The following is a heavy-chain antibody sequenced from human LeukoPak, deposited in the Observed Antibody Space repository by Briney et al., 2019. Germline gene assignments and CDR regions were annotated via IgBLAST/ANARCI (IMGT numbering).Heavy chain of an antibody. V-gene: IGHV4-61*02. CDR1: GGSISSCRYY. J-gene: IGHJ5*02. D-gene: IGHD3-9*01. CDR2: IFTSGST. Sequence: SETLSLTCSVSGGSISSCRYYWSWIRLPAGKGLEGIGRIFTSGSTNYNPSLKSRVTISVHTSKNQFSLKLSSVTAADTAVYYCARLTGYSSESWFDPWGQGTLVTVSS. CDR3: ARLTGYSSESWFDP.